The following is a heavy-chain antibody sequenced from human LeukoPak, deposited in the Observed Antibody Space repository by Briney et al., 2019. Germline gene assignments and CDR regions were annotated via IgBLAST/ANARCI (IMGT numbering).Heavy chain of an antibody. Sequence: SETLSLTCTVSGGSISISYYWSWIRQPAGKGLEWIGRIYTSGSTNYNPSLKSRVTMSVDTSKNQFSLKLSSVTAADTAVYYCARDGTGTKGYYYYYYGMDVWGQGTTVTVSS. CDR3: ARDGTGTKGYYYYYYGMDV. V-gene: IGHV4-4*07. D-gene: IGHD1-1*01. CDR2: IYTSGST. J-gene: IGHJ6*02. CDR1: GGSISISYY.